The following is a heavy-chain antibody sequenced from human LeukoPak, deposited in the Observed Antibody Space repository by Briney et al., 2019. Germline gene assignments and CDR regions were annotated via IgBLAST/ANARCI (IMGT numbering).Heavy chain of an antibody. CDR1: GGSISSSSYS. J-gene: IGHJ5*02. D-gene: IGHD3-16*02. CDR3: ARHGGDYVWGSYRLNWFDP. CDR2: IYYSGST. Sequence: SETLSLTWTVSGGSISSSSYSWGWIRQPPGKGLEWIGSIYYSGSTYYNPSLKSRVTISVDTSKNQFSLKLSSVTAADTAVYYCARHGGDYVWGSYRLNWFDPWGQGTLVTVSS. V-gene: IGHV4-39*01.